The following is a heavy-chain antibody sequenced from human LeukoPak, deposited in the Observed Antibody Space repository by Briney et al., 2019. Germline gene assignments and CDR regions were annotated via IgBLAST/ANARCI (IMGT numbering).Heavy chain of an antibody. CDR1: GFTFSSYW. J-gene: IGHJ4*02. CDR3: ARDPPPYYDSSGYYLDY. V-gene: IGHV3-74*01. Sequence: PGGSLRLSCAASGFTFSSYWMHWVRQAPGKGLVWVSRINVDGRTTSYVDSVKGRFTISRDNAKNTLYLQMNSLRAEDTAVYYCARDPPPYYDSSGYYLDYWGQGALVTVSS. D-gene: IGHD3-22*01. CDR2: INVDGRTT.